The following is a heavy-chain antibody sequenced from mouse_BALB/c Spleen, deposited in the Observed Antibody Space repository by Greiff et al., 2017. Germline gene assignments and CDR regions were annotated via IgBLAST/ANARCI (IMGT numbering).Heavy chain of an antibody. D-gene: IGHD1-1*01. CDR3: ARSPYYYGSSHYYAMDY. CDR1: GYTFTSYW. V-gene: IGHV1S81*02. CDR2: INPSNGRT. Sequence: QVQLQQPGAELVKPGASVKLSCKASGYTFTSYWMHWLKQRPGQGLEWIGEINPSNGRTNYNEKFKSKATLTVDKSSSTAYMQLSSLTSEDSAVYYCARSPYYYGSSHYYAMDYWGQGTSVTVSS. J-gene: IGHJ4*01.